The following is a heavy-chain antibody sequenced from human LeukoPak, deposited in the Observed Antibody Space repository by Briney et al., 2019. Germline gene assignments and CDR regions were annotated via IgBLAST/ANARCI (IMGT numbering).Heavy chain of an antibody. D-gene: IGHD2-21*01. CDR2: ISGSAGST. CDR1: GFTSSSSA. J-gene: IGHJ4*02. V-gene: IGHV3-23*01. CDR3: AKDRCVVAGGFGSKPHRFDY. Sequence: GGSLRLSCAASGFTSSSSAMNWVRQAPGKGLEWVSGISGSAGSTYYADSVKGRFTISRDNSKNTLYLQMNSLRAEDTAVYYCAKDRCVVAGGFGSKPHRFDYWGQGTLVTVSS.